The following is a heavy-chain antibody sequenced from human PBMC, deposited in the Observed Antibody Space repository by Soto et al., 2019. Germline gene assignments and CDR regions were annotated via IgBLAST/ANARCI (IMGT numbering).Heavy chain of an antibody. CDR3: AKDSGYNYGYFRWFDP. CDR1: GGSISNYY. CDR2: IFYSGST. V-gene: IGHV4-59*01. Sequence: PSETLSLTCTVSGGSISNYYWSWLRQPPGRGLEWIGHIFYSGSTNYNPALKSRVTISVDTSKSQFSLKLSSVTAADTAVYYCAKDSGYNYGYFRWFDPWGQG. J-gene: IGHJ5*02. D-gene: IGHD5-18*01.